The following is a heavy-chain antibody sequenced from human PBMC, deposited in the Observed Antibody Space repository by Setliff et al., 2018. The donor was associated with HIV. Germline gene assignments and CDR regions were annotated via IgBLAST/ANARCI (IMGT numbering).Heavy chain of an antibody. CDR1: GASISNSNSY. V-gene: IGHV4-39*02. CDR2: IYSSGSP. Sequence: PSETLSLTCTVYGASISNSNSYWGWIRQPPGKRLEWLGSIYSSGSPSYNPSLSSRLTISVDTSKNHVSLRLSSVTAADTALSYCARVGYYDSSFDYWGQGTLVTVSS. CDR3: ARVGYYDSSFDY. D-gene: IGHD3-22*01. J-gene: IGHJ4*02.